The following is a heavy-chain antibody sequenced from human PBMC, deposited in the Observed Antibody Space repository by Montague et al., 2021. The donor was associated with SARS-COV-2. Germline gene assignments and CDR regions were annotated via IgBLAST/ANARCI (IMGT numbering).Heavy chain of an antibody. CDR1: GGSISSPDYY. CDR2: ISYAGRT. J-gene: IGHJ3*01. CDR3: ARAQVTIFGVLIMLPAAGAVDV. V-gene: IGHV4-39*02. Sequence: SETLSLTCTVSGGSISSPDYYWGWLRQSPGKGLEWIGSISYAGRTYYNPSLRSRVSFSMDTSKNHFSLRLNSVSAADTAVYYCARAQVTIFGVLIMLPAAGAVDVWGQGTTVTVSS. D-gene: IGHD3-3*01.